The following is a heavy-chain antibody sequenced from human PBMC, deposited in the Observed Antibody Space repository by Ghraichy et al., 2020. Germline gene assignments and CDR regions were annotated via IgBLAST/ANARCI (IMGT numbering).Heavy chain of an antibody. CDR1: GFTFSSYG. CDR3: AKDYGGSYEGGDAFDI. Sequence: GGSLRLSCAASGFTFSSYGMHWVRQAPGKGLEWVAVISYDGSNKYYADSVKGRFTISRDNSKNTLYLQMNSLRAEDTAVYYCAKDYGGSYEGGDAFDIWGQGTMVTVSS. CDR2: ISYDGSNK. J-gene: IGHJ3*02. D-gene: IGHD1-26*01. V-gene: IGHV3-30*18.